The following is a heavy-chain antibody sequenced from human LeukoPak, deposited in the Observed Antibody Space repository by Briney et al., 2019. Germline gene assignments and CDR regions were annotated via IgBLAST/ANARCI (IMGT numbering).Heavy chain of an antibody. CDR1: GGSFSGYY. CDR3: ARGGGYSYGYHHYYYGMDV. J-gene: IGHJ6*02. Sequence: SETLSLTCAVYGGSFSGYYWSWIRQPPGKGLEWIGEINHSGSTNYNPSLKSRVTISVDTSKNQFSLKLSSVTAADTAVYYCARGGGYSYGYHHYYYGMDVWGQGTTVTVSS. V-gene: IGHV4-34*01. D-gene: IGHD5-18*01. CDR2: INHSGST.